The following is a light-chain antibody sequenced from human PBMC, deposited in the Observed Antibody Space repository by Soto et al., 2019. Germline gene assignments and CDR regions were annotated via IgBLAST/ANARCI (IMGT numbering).Light chain of an antibody. CDR1: QSINKY. V-gene: IGKV1-39*01. CDR2: AAS. CDR3: QQSYTAAALT. J-gene: IGKJ4*01. Sequence: DIQMTQSPSSLSASVGDRVTITCRASQSINKYLNWYQQKPGKAPKLLIYAASSLESGVPSRFSGSGSETDFTLTISSLQPEDFATYFCQQSYTAAALTFGGGTKVEIK.